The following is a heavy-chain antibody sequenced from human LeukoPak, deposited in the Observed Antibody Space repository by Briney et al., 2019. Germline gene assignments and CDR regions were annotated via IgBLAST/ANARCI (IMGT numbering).Heavy chain of an antibody. V-gene: IGHV3-33*01. J-gene: IGHJ4*01. CDR1: GFTFSSQG. Sequence: GGSLRLSCAASGFTFSSQGMHWVRQAPGKGLEWVALIWYDGGNKYYADSVTGRFTISRDNSKNTLYLQMNSLRAEDTAVYYCARGYDTSSYYHDYWGHGTPVTVSS. D-gene: IGHD3-22*01. CDR3: ARGYDTSSYYHDY. CDR2: IWYDGGNK.